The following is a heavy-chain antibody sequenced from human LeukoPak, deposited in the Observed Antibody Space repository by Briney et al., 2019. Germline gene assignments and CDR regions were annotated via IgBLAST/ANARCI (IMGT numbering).Heavy chain of an antibody. CDR2: ISSSSSYI. CDR3: ASGIVVVAAAPY. Sequence: PGGSLRLSCAASGFTFSSYSMNWVRQAPGKGLEWVSSISSSSSYIYYADSVKGRFTISRDNAKNSLYLQMNSLRAEDTAVYYCASGIVVVAAAPYWGQGTLVTVSS. J-gene: IGHJ4*02. CDR1: GFTFSSYS. V-gene: IGHV3-21*01. D-gene: IGHD2-2*01.